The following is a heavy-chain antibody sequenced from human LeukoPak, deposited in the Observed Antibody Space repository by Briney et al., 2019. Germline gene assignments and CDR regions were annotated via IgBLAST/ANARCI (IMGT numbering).Heavy chain of an antibody. J-gene: IGHJ6*03. D-gene: IGHD1-7*01. Sequence: SVKVSCKASGGTFSSYAISWVRQAPGQGLEWVGGIIPIFGTANYAQKFQGRVTITTDESTSTAYMELTSRRSEDTAVYYCARASVELIPYYYYYMDVWGKGTTVTVSS. V-gene: IGHV1-69*05. CDR1: GGTFSSYA. CDR3: ARASVELIPYYYYYMDV. CDR2: IIPIFGTA.